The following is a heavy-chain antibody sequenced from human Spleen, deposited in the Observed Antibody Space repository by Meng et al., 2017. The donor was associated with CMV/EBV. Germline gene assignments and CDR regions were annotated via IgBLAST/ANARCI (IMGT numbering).Heavy chain of an antibody. V-gene: IGHV3-53*01. CDR1: VFTVRSNY. Sequence: SAAPVFTVRSNYMRWVRQAPGKGLEWVSVMYSGGTTHYADSVKGRFTITRDTSKNTLYLQMNSLRAEDTAVYYCARHSVGGYWYFDLWGRGTLVTVSS. D-gene: IGHD3-3*01. CDR3: ARHSVGGYWYFDL. CDR2: MYSGGTT. J-gene: IGHJ2*01.